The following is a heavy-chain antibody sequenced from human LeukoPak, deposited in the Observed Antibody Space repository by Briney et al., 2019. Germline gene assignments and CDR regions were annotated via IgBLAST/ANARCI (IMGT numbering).Heavy chain of an antibody. V-gene: IGHV1-18*01. CDR2: ISGYNGNT. CDR1: GYTFSEYG. D-gene: IGHD3-3*01. CDR3: ARTGRILEWLTIDF. Sequence: ASVKVSCKASGYTFSEYGITWVGQAPGQGLGLMGWISGYNGNTNYAQKFQGRVTTATDTSTSTAYMELRSLRSDDTAVYYCARTGRILEWLTIDFWGQGTLVTVSS. J-gene: IGHJ4*02.